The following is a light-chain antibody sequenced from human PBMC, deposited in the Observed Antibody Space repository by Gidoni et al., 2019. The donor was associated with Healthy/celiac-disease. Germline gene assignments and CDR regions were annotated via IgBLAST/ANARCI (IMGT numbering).Light chain of an antibody. V-gene: IGLV1-44*01. J-gene: IGLJ2*01. CDR3: AAWDDSLNGVV. Sequence: QSVLTQPPSASGTPGQRVTISCSGSRSTIGSNTVTWYQLLPGTAPKLLIYSNHQRPSGVPDRFSGSKSGTSASLAISVLQSEGEADYYCAAWDDSLNGVVFGGGTKLTVL. CDR2: SNH. CDR1: RSTIGSNT.